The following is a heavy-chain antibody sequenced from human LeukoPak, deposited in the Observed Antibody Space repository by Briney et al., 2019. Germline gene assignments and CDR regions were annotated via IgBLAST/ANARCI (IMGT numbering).Heavy chain of an antibody. CDR2: IYNSGGT. J-gene: IGHJ4*02. V-gene: IGHV4-31*03. Sequence: PSQTLSLTCTVSGGSINSGTYYWNWIRQHPEKGLEWIGYIYNSGGTYYNPSLKSRVTISLDTSKNQFSLKLSSVTAADTAVYYCARMYSSGLISHWGQGTLVTVSS. D-gene: IGHD6-19*01. CDR1: GGSINSGTYY. CDR3: ARMYSSGLISH.